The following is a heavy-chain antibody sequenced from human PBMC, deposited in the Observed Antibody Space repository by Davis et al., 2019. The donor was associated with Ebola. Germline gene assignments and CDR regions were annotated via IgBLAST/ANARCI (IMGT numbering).Heavy chain of an antibody. V-gene: IGHV4-34*01. Sequence: MPSETLSLTCAVYGGSLSGYYWCWIRQSPGKGLEWIGEINHSGSTNYNPSLKSRVTISVDTSKNQFSLKLSSVTAADTAVYYCARDTVTTGFDYWGQGTLVTVSS. CDR3: ARDTVTTGFDY. CDR2: INHSGST. CDR1: GGSLSGYY. D-gene: IGHD4-11*01. J-gene: IGHJ4*02.